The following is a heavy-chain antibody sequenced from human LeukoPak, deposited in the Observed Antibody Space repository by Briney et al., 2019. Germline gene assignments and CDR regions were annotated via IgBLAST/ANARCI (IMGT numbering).Heavy chain of an antibody. J-gene: IGHJ4*02. CDR3: ARCPYDSTGYYSVPSHPYY. D-gene: IGHD3-22*01. CDR2: IKQDGSAK. Sequence: PGGSLRLSCATSGFTFSTYLMTWVRQAPGKGLEWVANIKQDGSAKYYVDSLRGRFSISRDNVKNSLFLQMNSLSAEDTAVYYCARCPYDSTGYYSVPSHPYYWGQGTLVTVSS. V-gene: IGHV3-7*01. CDR1: GFTFSTYL.